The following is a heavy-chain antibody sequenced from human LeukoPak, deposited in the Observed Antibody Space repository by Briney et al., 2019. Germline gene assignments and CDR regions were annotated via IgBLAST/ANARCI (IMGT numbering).Heavy chain of an antibody. V-gene: IGHV3-21*01. CDR3: AREDYSSGNPTIDT. J-gene: IGHJ5*02. D-gene: IGHD3-10*01. Sequence: GGSLRLSCAASGFTFSRYAMKWVRQAPGKGLEWVSCIGSSGSYMYYADSVKGRFTISRDNAKNSLYLQMDSLRAEDGAVYYCAREDYSSGNPTIDTWGQGTLVTVSS. CDR2: IGSSGSYM. CDR1: GFTFSRYA.